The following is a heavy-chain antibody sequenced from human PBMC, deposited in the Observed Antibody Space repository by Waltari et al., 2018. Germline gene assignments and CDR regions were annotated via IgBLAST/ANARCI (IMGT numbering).Heavy chain of an antibody. Sequence: EVQLVESGGGLVQPGGSLRLSCAASGFTFSSHWMYWVRQAPGKGLEWVASIKHDGSEKYYVDSVKSRFTISRDNAENSLYLQMNSLRADDTTVYYCAGDNGRRCRDYWGQGTLVTVSS. CDR3: AGDNGRRCRDY. CDR2: IKHDGSEK. J-gene: IGHJ4*02. CDR1: GFTFSSHW. V-gene: IGHV3-7*01. D-gene: IGHD2-15*01.